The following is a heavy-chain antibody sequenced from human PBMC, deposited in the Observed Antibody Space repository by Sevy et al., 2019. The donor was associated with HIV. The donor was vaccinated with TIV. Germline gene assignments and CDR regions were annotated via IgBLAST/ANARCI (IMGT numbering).Heavy chain of an antibody. V-gene: IGHV3-74*01. D-gene: IGHD1-26*01. Sequence: GGSLRLSCAASGFTFSNYWMHWVRQAPGKGLVWVSLINSAGSSTSYADSVKGRFTISRDNAKNTLYLQMNSLRAEDTAIYYCARVHVRGVGAGTWGQGALVTVSS. CDR2: INSAGSST. CDR3: ARVHVRGVGAGT. CDR1: GFTFSNYW. J-gene: IGHJ5*02.